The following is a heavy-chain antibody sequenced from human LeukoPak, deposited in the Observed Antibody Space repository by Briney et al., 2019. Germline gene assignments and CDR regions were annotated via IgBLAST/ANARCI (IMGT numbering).Heavy chain of an antibody. CDR3: ARHLITTQGDWFDP. J-gene: IGHJ5*02. D-gene: IGHD3-3*01. V-gene: IGHV4-59*08. Sequence: SETLSLTCTVSGGSISSYYWSWIRQPPGKGLEWTGYIYYSGSTNYNPSLKSRVTISVDTSKNQFSLKLSSVTAADTAVYYCARHLITTQGDWFDPWGQGTLVTVSS. CDR2: IYYSGST. CDR1: GGSISSYY.